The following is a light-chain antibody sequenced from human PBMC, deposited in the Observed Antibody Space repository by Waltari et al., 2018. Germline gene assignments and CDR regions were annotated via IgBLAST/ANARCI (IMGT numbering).Light chain of an antibody. CDR3: SSYTSSSTV. CDR1: HSDVGGYKY. Sequence: QSALTQPASVSGSPGQAITLSCPGTHSDVGGYKYVSWYQQPPGKAPKLMIYDVSKRPSGVSNRFSGSKSGNTASLTISGLQAEDEADYYCSSYTSSSTVFGGGTKLTVL. J-gene: IGLJ3*02. CDR2: DVS. V-gene: IGLV2-14*01.